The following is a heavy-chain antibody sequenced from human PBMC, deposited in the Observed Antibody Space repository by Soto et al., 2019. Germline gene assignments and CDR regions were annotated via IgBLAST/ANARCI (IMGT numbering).Heavy chain of an antibody. V-gene: IGHV3-33*01. CDR1: GFAFRDYG. CDR3: ARNREYSGYGGFYYGMDV. J-gene: IGHJ6*02. Sequence: GGSLRLSCEASGFAFRDYGMHWVRQAPGKGLEWVVVIWYDGNDKYYADSVKGRFIISRDISKNTLDLQMNSLRAEDTAIYYCARNREYSGYGGFYYGMDVWGQGTTVTVSS. D-gene: IGHD5-12*01. CDR2: IWYDGNDK.